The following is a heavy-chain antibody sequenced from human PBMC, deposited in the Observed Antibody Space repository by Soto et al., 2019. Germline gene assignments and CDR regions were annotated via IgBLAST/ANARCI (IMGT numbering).Heavy chain of an antibody. J-gene: IGHJ4*02. D-gene: IGHD1-20*01. Sequence: SETLSLTCTVSGGPISSGGYYWSWIRQHPGKGLEWIAYIYYSGFTSYNPSLESRVSVSVDTSKSQFSLKLSAVTAADTAVYYCATSQKGYNWNYFDHWGQGALVTVSS. CDR1: GGPISSGGYY. V-gene: IGHV4-30-4*08. CDR2: IYYSGFT. CDR3: ATSQKGYNWNYFDH.